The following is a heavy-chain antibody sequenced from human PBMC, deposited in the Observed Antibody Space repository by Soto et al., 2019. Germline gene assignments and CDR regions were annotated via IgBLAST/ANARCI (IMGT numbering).Heavy chain of an antibody. CDR3: ARDMHAGFTHYFDS. D-gene: IGHD2-2*01. J-gene: IGHJ4*02. CDR2: TSSSXNI. CDR1: GSSVTSQH. Sequence: TSETVSLTGFVSGSSVTSQHWSWMRQVPGPGVEWIAYTSSSXNINYNPYLQSGVTISLDTSKNQLSLKLTAMTAADTAVYSCARDMHAGFTHYFDSLGQGTLVTVSS. V-gene: IGHV4-59*02.